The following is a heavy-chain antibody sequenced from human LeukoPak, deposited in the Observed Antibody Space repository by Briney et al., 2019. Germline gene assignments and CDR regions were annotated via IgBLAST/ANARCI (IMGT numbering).Heavy chain of an antibody. CDR3: VRDGGFPGTTGTYEI. J-gene: IGHJ3*02. Sequence: GGSLRLSCAASGFSFRSYEMKWVRQAPEKGLECVSYISSTGSSIYYADSVKGRFTISRDNDRESLYLEMSSLRVEDTAVYYCVRDGGFPGTTGTYEIWGQGTMVTVSS. CDR1: GFSFRSYE. CDR2: ISSTGSSI. V-gene: IGHV3-48*03. D-gene: IGHD1-7*01.